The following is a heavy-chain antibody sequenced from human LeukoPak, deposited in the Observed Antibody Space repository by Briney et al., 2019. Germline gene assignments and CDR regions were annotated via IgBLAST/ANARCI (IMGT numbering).Heavy chain of an antibody. Sequence: GRSLRLSCAASGFTFSSYAMSWVRQAPGKGLEWVSDISGSGGSTYYADSVKGRFTISRDNSKNTLYVQMNSLRAEDTAVYYCAKVRYVGYYFDYWGQGTLVTVSS. CDR1: GFTFSSYA. CDR2: ISGSGGST. J-gene: IGHJ4*02. CDR3: AKVRYVGYYFDY. V-gene: IGHV3-23*01. D-gene: IGHD1-1*01.